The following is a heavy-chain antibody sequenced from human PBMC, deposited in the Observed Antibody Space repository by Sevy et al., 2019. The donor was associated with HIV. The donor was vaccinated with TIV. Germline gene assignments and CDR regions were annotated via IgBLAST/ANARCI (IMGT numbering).Heavy chain of an antibody. CDR1: GFTFSSYS. CDR3: ALTRGRQMRAAYYMDV. J-gene: IGHJ6*03. Sequence: GGSLRLSCAASGFTFSSYSMNWVRQAPGKGLEWVSYISSSSSTIYYADSVKGRFTISRDNAKNSLYLQMNSLRAEDTAVYYCALTRGRQMRAAYYMDVWGKGTTVTVSS. CDR2: ISSSSSTI. V-gene: IGHV3-48*01. D-gene: IGHD2-15*01.